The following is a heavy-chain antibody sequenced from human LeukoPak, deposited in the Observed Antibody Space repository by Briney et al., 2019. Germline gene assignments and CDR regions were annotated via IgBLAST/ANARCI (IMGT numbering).Heavy chain of an antibody. V-gene: IGHV4-61*01. CDR3: AGANWGNWYFDL. CDR1: GGSLNSGTSY. CDR2: IYYSGST. J-gene: IGHJ2*01. D-gene: IGHD7-27*01. Sequence: PSQTLSLTCTVSGGSLNSGTSYWSWIRQPPGKGLEWIGYIYYSGSTNYNPSLKSRVTISVDTSKNQFSLKLSSVTAADTAVYYCAGANWGNWYFDLWGRGTLVTVSS.